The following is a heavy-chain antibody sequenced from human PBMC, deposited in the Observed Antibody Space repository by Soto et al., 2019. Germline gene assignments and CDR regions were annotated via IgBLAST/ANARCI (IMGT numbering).Heavy chain of an antibody. J-gene: IGHJ4*02. CDR3: ARVGYCGGDCSFPDY. CDR1: GDSVRSGRYY. D-gene: IGHD2-21*02. Sequence: SETLSLTCTVSGDSVRSGRYYWSWIRQPPGKGLEWIGYIYNTGSSNYNPSLKSRVTISIDTSKNQLSLSLISVAAADTAVYYCARVGYCGGDCSFPDYWGQGTLVTVSS. CDR2: IYNTGSS. V-gene: IGHV4-61*01.